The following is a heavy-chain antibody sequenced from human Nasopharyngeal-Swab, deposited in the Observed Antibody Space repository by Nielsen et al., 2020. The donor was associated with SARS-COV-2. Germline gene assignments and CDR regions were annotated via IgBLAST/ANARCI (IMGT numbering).Heavy chain of an antibody. CDR1: GGSISSYY. V-gene: IGHV4-59*01. CDR3: ARDSGSFNDAFDI. Sequence: SETLSLPCTVSGGSISSYYWSWIRQPPGKGLEWIGYIYYSGSTNYNPSLKSRVTISVDTSKNQFSLKLSSVTAADTAVYYCARDSGSFNDAFDIWGQGTMVTVSS. D-gene: IGHD1-26*01. CDR2: IYYSGST. J-gene: IGHJ3*02.